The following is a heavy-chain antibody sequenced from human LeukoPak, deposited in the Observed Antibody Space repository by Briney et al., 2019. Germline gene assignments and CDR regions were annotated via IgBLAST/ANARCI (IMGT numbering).Heavy chain of an antibody. V-gene: IGHV1-18*01. CDR2: ISAYNGNT. Sequence: GASVKVSCKASGYTFTSYGISWVRQAPGQGLEWMGWISAYNGNTNYAQKLQGRVTMTTDTSTSTAYMELRSLRSEDTAVYYCATVPYYYYYMDVWGKGTTVTVSS. J-gene: IGHJ6*03. CDR1: GYTFTSYG. CDR3: ATVPYYYYYMDV.